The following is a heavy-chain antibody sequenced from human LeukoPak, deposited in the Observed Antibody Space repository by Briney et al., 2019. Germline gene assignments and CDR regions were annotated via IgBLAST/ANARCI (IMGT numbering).Heavy chain of an antibody. CDR3: AKAFPDCGGDCRTLAHKTDFDY. CDR2: ISYDGSNK. J-gene: IGHJ4*02. V-gene: IGHV3-30*18. Sequence: HPGRSLRLSCAASGFTFSSYGMHWVRQAPGKGLEWAAVISYDGSNKYYADSVKGRFTISRDNSKNTLYLQMNSLRAEDTAVYYCAKAFPDCGGDCRTLAHKTDFDYWGQGTLVTVSS. D-gene: IGHD2-21*02. CDR1: GFTFSSYG.